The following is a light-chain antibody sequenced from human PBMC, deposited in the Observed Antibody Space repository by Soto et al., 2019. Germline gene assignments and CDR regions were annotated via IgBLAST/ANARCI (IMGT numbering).Light chain of an antibody. CDR3: CSYAGSSASYV. CDR1: SSDVGSYNL. J-gene: IGLJ1*01. V-gene: IGLV2-23*01. CDR2: EGT. Sequence: QSVLTKPASVSGAAGQSITIPCTGTSSDVGSYNLVSWYQHHPGKAPKLMIYEGTKRPSGVSNRFSASKSGNTASLAISELQAEDEADYYCCSYAGSSASYVFGTGTKVTV.